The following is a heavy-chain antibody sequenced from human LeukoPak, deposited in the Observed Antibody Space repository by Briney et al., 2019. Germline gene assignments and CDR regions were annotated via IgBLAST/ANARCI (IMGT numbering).Heavy chain of an antibody. CDR1: GGSFTTDY. CDR3: ARHGYGDIGNWFDP. CDR2: IDHGGST. J-gene: IGHJ5*02. D-gene: IGHD2-2*03. Sequence: PSETLSLTCTVYGGSFTTDYWSWIRQPPGKGLEWIGEIDHGGSTNYNPSLKSRVTISVDTSKNQFSLELSSVTAADTAVYYCARHGYGDIGNWFDPWGRGTLVTVSS. V-gene: IGHV4-34*01.